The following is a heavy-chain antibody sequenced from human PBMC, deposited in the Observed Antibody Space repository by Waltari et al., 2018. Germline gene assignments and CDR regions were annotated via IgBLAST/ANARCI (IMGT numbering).Heavy chain of an antibody. J-gene: IGHJ4*02. CDR3: AREGVYDSSGYSPFDY. V-gene: IGHV4-34*01. CDR2: INHSGST. Sequence: QVQLQQWGAGLLKPSETLSLTCAVYGGSFSGYYWSWIRQPPGKGLAWIGEINHSGSTNYSPSLKSRVTISVDTSKNQFSLKLSAVTAADTAVYYCAREGVYDSSGYSPFDYWGQGTLVTVSS. D-gene: IGHD3-22*01. CDR1: GGSFSGYY.